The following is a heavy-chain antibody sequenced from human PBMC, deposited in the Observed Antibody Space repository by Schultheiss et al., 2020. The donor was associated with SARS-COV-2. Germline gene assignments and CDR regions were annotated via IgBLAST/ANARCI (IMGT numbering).Heavy chain of an antibody. Sequence: SETLSLTCSVSGASISSYYWSWIRQPAGKGLEWIGSIYHSGSTYYNPSLKSRVTISVDTSKNQFSLKLSSVTAADTAVYYCARSGSYYYMNVWGKGTTVTVSS. J-gene: IGHJ6*03. V-gene: IGHV4-59*05. CDR1: GASISSYY. D-gene: IGHD3-10*01. CDR2: IYHSGST. CDR3: ARSGSYYYMNV.